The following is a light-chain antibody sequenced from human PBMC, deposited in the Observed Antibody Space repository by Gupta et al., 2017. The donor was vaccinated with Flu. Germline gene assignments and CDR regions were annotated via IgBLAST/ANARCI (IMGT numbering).Light chain of an antibody. Sequence: SVLTQPPSASGTPGHRVTFACSGSSTNIGSNYVYWYQQLPGTAPKLLIYRNNQRPSGVPDRFSGSKSGTSASLAISGLRSEDEADYYCAAWDDSMSDFWVFGGGTKLTVL. J-gene: IGLJ3*02. CDR1: STNIGSNY. CDR3: AAWDDSMSDFWV. CDR2: RNN. V-gene: IGLV1-47*01.